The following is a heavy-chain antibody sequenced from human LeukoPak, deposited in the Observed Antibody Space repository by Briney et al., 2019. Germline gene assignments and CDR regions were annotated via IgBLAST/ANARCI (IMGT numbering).Heavy chain of an antibody. J-gene: IGHJ3*02. Sequence: ASVTVSCTASGYTFTSYAMRWMRQAAGQGLEWMGWINTNTGNPTYAQGFTGRFVFSLDTSVSTAYLQISSLKAEDTAVYYCARGPAGNTVTFYDAFDIWGQGTMVTVSS. V-gene: IGHV7-4-1*02. CDR3: ARGPAGNTVTFYDAFDI. CDR2: INTNTGNP. CDR1: GYTFTSYA. D-gene: IGHD4-17*01.